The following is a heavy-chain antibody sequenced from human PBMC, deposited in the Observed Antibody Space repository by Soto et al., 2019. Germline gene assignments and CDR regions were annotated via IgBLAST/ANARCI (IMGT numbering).Heavy chain of an antibody. CDR2: IKSYRSRT. CDR3: AIGGGDYNYLDS. J-gene: IGHJ4*02. V-gene: IGHV3-74*01. CDR1: GFLFNTYW. Sequence: EVQLVESGGGLVQPGGSLRLSCVASGFLFNTYWMFWVRQAPRKGLLWVSRIKSYRSRTNYADSVKGRFTISTDNAKNTLYLQMTSLRAEDTAVYYCAIGGGDYNYLDSWGQGILFTVSS. D-gene: IGHD3-9*01.